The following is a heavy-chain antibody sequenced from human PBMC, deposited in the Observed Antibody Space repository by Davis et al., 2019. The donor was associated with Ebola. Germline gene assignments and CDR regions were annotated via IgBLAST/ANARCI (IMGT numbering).Heavy chain of an antibody. Sequence: ASVKVSCKASGYTFTSYDINWVRQATGQGLEWMGWMNPNSGNTGYAQKFQGRVTMTRNTSISTAYMELSSLRSEDTAVYYCARGAPITFGGVIGYWGQGTLVTVSS. CDR2: MNPNSGNT. J-gene: IGHJ4*02. V-gene: IGHV1-8*01. CDR3: ARGAPITFGGVIGY. D-gene: IGHD3-16*01. CDR1: GYTFTSYD.